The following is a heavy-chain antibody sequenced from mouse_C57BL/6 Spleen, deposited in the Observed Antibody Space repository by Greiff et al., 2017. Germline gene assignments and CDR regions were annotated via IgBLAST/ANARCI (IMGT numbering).Heavy chain of an antibody. CDR2: LSSGGSYT. CDR3: ARGDDGYYGVFAY. V-gene: IGHV5-6*01. J-gene: IGHJ3*01. D-gene: IGHD2-3*01. CDR1: GFTFSSYG. Sequence: EVKLMESGGDLVKPGGSLKLSCAASGFTFSSYGMSWVRQTPDKRLEWVATLSSGGSYTYYPDSVQGRFTISRDNAKNTLYLQMSSLKSEDTAMYYCARGDDGYYGVFAYWGQVTLVTVSA.